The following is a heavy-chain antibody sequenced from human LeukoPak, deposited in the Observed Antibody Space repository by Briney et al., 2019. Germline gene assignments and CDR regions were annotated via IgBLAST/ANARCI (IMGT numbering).Heavy chain of an antibody. CDR1: GGSFSGYY. D-gene: IGHD1-26*01. Sequence: SETLSLTCAVYGGSFSGYYWSWIRQPPGKGLEWIGEINHSGSTNYNPSLKSRVTISVDTSKNQFSLKLSSVTAADTAVYYCARHGTAFIVGALKPYYFDYWGQGTLVTVSS. CDR3: ARHGTAFIVGALKPYYFDY. CDR2: INHSGST. V-gene: IGHV4-34*01. J-gene: IGHJ4*02.